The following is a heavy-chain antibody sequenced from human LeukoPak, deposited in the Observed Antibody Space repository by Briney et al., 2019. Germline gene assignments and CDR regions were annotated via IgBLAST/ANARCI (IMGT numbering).Heavy chain of an antibody. CDR1: GFTFSSYW. V-gene: IGHV3-7*03. CDR2: MNLDGSEK. CDR3: AKDLVRWAFDI. Sequence: XGSLRLSCAASGFTFSSYWMSWVRQAPGKGLEWVANMNLDGSEKYYVDSVKGRFTISRDNSKNTLYLQMNSLRAEDTAVYYCAKDLVRWAFDIWGQGTMVTVSS. D-gene: IGHD5-24*01. J-gene: IGHJ3*02.